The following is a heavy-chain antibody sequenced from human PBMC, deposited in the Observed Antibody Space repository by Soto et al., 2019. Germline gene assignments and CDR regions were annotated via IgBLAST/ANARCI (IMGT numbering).Heavy chain of an antibody. CDR1: GGSISSYY. CDR2: IYYSGST. D-gene: IGHD3-10*01. Sequence: SETLSLTCTVSGGSISSYYWSWIRQPPGKGLEWIGYIYYSGSTNYNPSLKSRVTISVDTSKNQFSLKLSSVTAADTAVYYCARGEERRGYYYYMDVWGKGTTVTVSS. V-gene: IGHV4-59*01. J-gene: IGHJ6*03. CDR3: ARGEERRGYYYYMDV.